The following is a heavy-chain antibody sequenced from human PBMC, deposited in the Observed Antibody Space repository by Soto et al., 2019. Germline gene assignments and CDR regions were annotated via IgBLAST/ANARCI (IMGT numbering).Heavy chain of an antibody. CDR3: ARAIAAAGFFDY. CDR2: INAGNGNT. D-gene: IGHD6-13*01. J-gene: IGHJ4*02. Sequence: QVQLVQSGAEVKKPGASVKVSCKASGYTFTSYAMHWVRQAPGQRLEWMGWINAGNGNTKYSQKFQGRVTITRDTSASTAYMELSSLRSEDTAVYYCARAIAAAGFFDYWGQGTLVTVSS. V-gene: IGHV1-3*01. CDR1: GYTFTSYA.